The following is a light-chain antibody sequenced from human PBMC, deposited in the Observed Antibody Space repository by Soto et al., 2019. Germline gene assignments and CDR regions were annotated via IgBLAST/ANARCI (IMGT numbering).Light chain of an antibody. V-gene: IGKV1-6*01. CDR2: AAS. Sequence: AIPMTQSPSSLSASMGDRVTITCRASQGIRNELGWYQQQPRKAPKLLIYAASTLQSGVPSRFRGSGSGTDFTLTISSLQPEDFATYYCLQDYYYPLTFGGGTKVEIK. CDR1: QGIRNE. CDR3: LQDYYYPLT. J-gene: IGKJ4*01.